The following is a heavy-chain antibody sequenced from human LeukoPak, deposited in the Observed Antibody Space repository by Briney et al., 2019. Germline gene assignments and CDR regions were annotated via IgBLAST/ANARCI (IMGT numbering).Heavy chain of an antibody. D-gene: IGHD3-10*01. Sequence: GGSLRLSCTASGFTFSSHSMNWVRQAPGKGLEWVSYISSSGSTIYYADSVKGRFTISRDNAKNSLYLQMNSLRAEDTAVYYCATRSDFGSGSSPGSWGQGTLVTVSS. V-gene: IGHV3-48*04. CDR1: GFTFSSHS. CDR2: ISSSGSTI. CDR3: ATRSDFGSGSSPGS. J-gene: IGHJ5*02.